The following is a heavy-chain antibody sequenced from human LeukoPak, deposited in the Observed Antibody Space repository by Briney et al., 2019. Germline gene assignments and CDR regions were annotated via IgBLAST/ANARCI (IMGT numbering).Heavy chain of an antibody. Sequence: SETLSLTCTVSGGSISPFYWNWIRQPPGKGLEWIGYIYYTGGTSYSPSLNSRATISVDTSKNQFSLKLSSVTAADTAVYYCARGVRWLQLSYFDYWGQGTLVTVSS. CDR2: IYYTGGT. CDR3: ARGVRWLQLSYFDY. D-gene: IGHD5-24*01. J-gene: IGHJ4*02. CDR1: GGSISPFY. V-gene: IGHV4-59*12.